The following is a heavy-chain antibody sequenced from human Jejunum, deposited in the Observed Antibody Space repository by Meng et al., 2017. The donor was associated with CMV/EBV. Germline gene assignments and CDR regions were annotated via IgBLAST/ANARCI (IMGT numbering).Heavy chain of an antibody. CDR3: GDPPAGY. Sequence: LILPCVVSCGSLFGTYWWNWVRQPPGGGMEWIGEIFHSGATNYNPSLKSRVTISIDNSKHQFSLKLTSMTAADTAVYFCGDPPAGYWGQGILVTVSS. V-gene: IGHV4/OR15-8*02. CDR2: IFHSGAT. CDR1: CGSLFGTYW. J-gene: IGHJ4*02.